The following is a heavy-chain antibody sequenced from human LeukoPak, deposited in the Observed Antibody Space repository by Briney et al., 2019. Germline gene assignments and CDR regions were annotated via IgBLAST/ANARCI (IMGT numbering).Heavy chain of an antibody. D-gene: IGHD3-10*01. CDR2: ISSSSSTI. V-gene: IGHV3-48*02. CDR3: ARGGDYYGSGSYSP. J-gene: IGHJ5*02. CDR1: VFTFSSYS. Sequence: GGSLRLSCAASVFTFSSYSMNWVRQAPGKGLEWVSYISSSSSTIYYADSVKGRFTISRDNAKNSLYLQMNSLRDEDTAVYYCARGGDYYGSGSYSPWGQGTLVTVSS.